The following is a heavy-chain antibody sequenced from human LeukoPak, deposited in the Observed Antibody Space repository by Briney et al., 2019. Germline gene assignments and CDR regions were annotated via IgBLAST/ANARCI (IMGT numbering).Heavy chain of an antibody. D-gene: IGHD1-1*01. J-gene: IGHJ4*02. Sequence: GAPVKVSCKASGYTFTGYYMHWVRQAPGQGLEWMGWINAYNGNTNYAQKLQGRVTMTTDTSTSTAYMELRSLRFDDTAVYYCARRQGTTLSFDYWGQGTLVTVSS. CDR2: INAYNGNT. CDR3: ARRQGTTLSFDY. CDR1: GYTFTGYY. V-gene: IGHV1-18*04.